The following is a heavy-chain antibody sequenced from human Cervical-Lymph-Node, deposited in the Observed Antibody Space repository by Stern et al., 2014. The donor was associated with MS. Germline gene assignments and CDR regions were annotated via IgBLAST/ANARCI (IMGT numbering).Heavy chain of an antibody. J-gene: IGHJ6*02. CDR1: GDTFGTYG. CDR2: ISGDKGNT. V-gene: IGHV1-18*01. Sequence: QVQLVQSGTEVKKPGASVKVSCKASGDTFGTYGVNWVRQAPGQRLEWLGWISGDKGNTNYAQRLQGRVTLTTDTSTTTAYMELRSLRSDDTAVYYCAIMGTNGIDVWGQGTTVTVSS. D-gene: IGHD5-18*01. CDR3: AIMGTNGIDV.